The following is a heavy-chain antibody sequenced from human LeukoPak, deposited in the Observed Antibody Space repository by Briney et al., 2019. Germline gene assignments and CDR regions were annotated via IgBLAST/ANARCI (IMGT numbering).Heavy chain of an antibody. CDR2: IKQDGSGT. CDR1: GFIFSNNW. CDR3: ATYSSGNGREFQH. Sequence: GGSLRLSCAASGFIFSNNWMSWVRQAPGKGLEWVANIKQDGSGTYYVDSVKGRFTISRDNAKNSVYLQMNSLRAEDTAVYYCATYSSGNGREFQHWGQGTLVTVSS. J-gene: IGHJ1*01. D-gene: IGHD3-22*01. V-gene: IGHV3-7*01.